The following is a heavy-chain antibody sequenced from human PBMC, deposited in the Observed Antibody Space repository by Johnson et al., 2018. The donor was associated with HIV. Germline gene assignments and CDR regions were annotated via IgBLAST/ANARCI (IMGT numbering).Heavy chain of an antibody. CDR2: ISYDGSNK. Sequence: QMLLVESGGGVVQPGRSLRLSCAASGFTFSSYAMHWVRQAPGKGLEWVAVISYDGSNKYYADSVKGRFTISRDNSKNTLYLQMNSLKTEDTAVYYCTTAGLRYFDWFTGACDIWGQGTMVTVSS. CDR3: TTAGLRYFDWFTGACDI. V-gene: IGHV3-30-3*01. D-gene: IGHD3-9*01. CDR1: GFTFSSYA. J-gene: IGHJ3*02.